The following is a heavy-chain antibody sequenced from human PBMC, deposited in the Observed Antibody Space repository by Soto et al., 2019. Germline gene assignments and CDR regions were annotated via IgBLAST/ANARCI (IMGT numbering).Heavy chain of an antibody. CDR1: GYSFTSYW. D-gene: IGHD3-3*01. V-gene: IGHV5-51*01. CDR2: IYPGDSDT. CDR3: ARSHLPNDFWSGYYPTPYYYGMDV. Sequence: LGESLKISCKGSGYSFTSYWIGWVRQMPGKGLEWMGIIYPGDSDTRYSPSFQGQVTISADKSISTAYLQWSSLKASDTAMYYCARSHLPNDFWSGYYPTPYYYGMDVRGQGTTVTVSS. J-gene: IGHJ6*02.